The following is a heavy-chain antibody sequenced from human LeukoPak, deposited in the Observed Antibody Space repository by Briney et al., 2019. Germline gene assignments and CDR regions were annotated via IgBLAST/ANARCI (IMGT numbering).Heavy chain of an antibody. CDR1: GFTFDDYA. CDR2: ISWNSVSI. V-gene: IGHV3-9*01. D-gene: IGHD3-16*02. Sequence: GRSLRLSCAASGFTFDDYAMHWVRQAPGKGLEWVSGISWNSVSIGYADSVKGRFTISRDNAKNSLYLQMNSLRAEDTAVYYCARDHHHRSWDDYYYYMDVWGKGTTVTISS. CDR3: ARDHHHRSWDDYYYYMDV. J-gene: IGHJ6*03.